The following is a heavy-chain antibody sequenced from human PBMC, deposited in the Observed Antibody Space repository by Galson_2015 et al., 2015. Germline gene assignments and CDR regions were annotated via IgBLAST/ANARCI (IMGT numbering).Heavy chain of an antibody. CDR3: ARDSRGYSGFRAQRLLSWYCDL. CDR1: GGSISDYY. J-gene: IGHJ2*01. V-gene: IGHV4-59*01. D-gene: IGHD5-12*01. CDR2: IYYSGSI. Sequence: ETLSLTCTVSGGSISDYYWRWIRQSPGKGLEWIGYIYYSGSINYNPSLKSRVTISVDTSRNQFSLKLSSVTAADTAVYDCARDSRGYSGFRAQRLLSWYCDLWGRGTLVTISS.